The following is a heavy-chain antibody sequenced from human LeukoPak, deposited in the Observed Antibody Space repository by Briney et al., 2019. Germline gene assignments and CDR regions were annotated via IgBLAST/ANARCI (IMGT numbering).Heavy chain of an antibody. CDR1: GGTFSSYA. CDR2: IIPIFGTA. Sequence: GASVKVSCKASGGTFSSYAISWVRQAPGQGLEWMGGIIPIFGTANYAQKFQGRVTITADESTSTAYMELSSLRSEDTAVYYCARDQAVRERFLEWLSRYYYYYYGMDAWGQGTTVTVSS. J-gene: IGHJ6*02. CDR3: ARDQAVRERFLEWLSRYYYYYYGMDA. D-gene: IGHD3-3*01. V-gene: IGHV1-69*13.